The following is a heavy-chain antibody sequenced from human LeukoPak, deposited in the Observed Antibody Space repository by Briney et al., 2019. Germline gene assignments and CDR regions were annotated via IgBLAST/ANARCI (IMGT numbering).Heavy chain of an antibody. CDR1: GDSVSSSY. D-gene: IGHD2-15*01. Sequence: PSETLSLTCTVSGDSVSSSYWSWVPHPPGRGPEWLAYIYYRGDTNYNPSLKSRLTISLDMSRNQVSLKLLSVTAADTAVYYCTKNAGRGRPSDLWGQGILVTVSS. CDR2: IYYRGDT. CDR3: TKNAGRGRPSDL. J-gene: IGHJ5*02. V-gene: IGHV4-59*02.